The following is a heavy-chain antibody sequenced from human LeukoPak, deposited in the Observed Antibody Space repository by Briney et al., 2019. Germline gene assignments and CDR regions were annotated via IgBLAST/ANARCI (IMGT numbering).Heavy chain of an antibody. Sequence: PGGSLRLSCAASGFTFDDYAMHWVRQAPGKGLEWVSGISWNSGSIGYADSMKGRFTISRDNAKNSLYLQMNSLRAEDMALYYCAKDLSQLPRYYMDVWGKGTTVTVSS. CDR3: AKDLSQLPRYYMDV. CDR1: GFTFDDYA. J-gene: IGHJ6*03. D-gene: IGHD2-2*01. V-gene: IGHV3-9*03. CDR2: ISWNSGSI.